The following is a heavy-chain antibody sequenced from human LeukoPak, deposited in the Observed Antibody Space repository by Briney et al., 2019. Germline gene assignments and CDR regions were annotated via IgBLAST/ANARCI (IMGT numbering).Heavy chain of an antibody. Sequence: GGSLRLSCASSGFTFRDYGMSGVPQAPGKGLEWVSTISGSGDSTYYAGSVKGRFTISRDNSKNTLYLQMSSLRDEDTAVYYCATLRKSLWIPEFDFWGQGTLVTVSS. J-gene: IGHJ4*02. V-gene: IGHV3-23*01. CDR1: GFTFRDYG. CDR3: ATLRKSLWIPEFDF. CDR2: ISGSGDST. D-gene: IGHD1-1*01.